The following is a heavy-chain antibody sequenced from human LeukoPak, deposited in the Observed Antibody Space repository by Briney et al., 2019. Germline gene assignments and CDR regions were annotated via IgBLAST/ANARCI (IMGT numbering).Heavy chain of an antibody. CDR2: IYHSGST. CDR3: ARLYYYGSGSYGLDP. Sequence: PSQTLSLTCAVSGGSISSGGYSWSWIRQPPGKGLEWIGYIYHSGSTYYNPSLKSRVTISVDRSKNQFSLKLSSVTAADTAVYYCARLYYYGSGSYGLDPWGQGTLVTVSS. J-gene: IGHJ5*02. CDR1: GGSISSGGYS. V-gene: IGHV4-30-2*01. D-gene: IGHD3-10*01.